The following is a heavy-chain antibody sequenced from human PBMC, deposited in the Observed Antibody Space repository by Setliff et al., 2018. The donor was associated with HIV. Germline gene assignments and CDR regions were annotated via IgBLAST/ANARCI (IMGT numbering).Heavy chain of an antibody. CDR2: IYTSGTT. V-gene: IGHV4-61*02. Sequence: SSETLSLTCTVSGDSISSGSYYWSWIRQPAGKGLEWIGRIYTSGTTNYNPSLKSRVTISVDTSKNQFSLKLSSVTAADTAVYYCARSSSSWSGWFDPWGQGTLVPVSS. D-gene: IGHD6-13*01. CDR1: GDSISSGSYY. J-gene: IGHJ5*02. CDR3: ARSSSSWSGWFDP.